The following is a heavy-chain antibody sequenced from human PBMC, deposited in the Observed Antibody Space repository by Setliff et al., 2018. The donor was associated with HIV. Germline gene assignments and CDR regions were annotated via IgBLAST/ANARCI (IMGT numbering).Heavy chain of an antibody. D-gene: IGHD3-22*01. Sequence: SETLSLTCSVSGASIRGHYWSWIRQSPGKGLEWIGNIYYSGNTNYNPSFKSRVAISVDTSKNQFSLRVNSVTAADTAVYYCARHQGKYYDSSGYSGWFFDLWGRGTLVTVSS. J-gene: IGHJ2*01. CDR1: GASIRGHY. CDR2: IYYSGNT. V-gene: IGHV4-59*08. CDR3: ARHQGKYYDSSGYSGWFFDL.